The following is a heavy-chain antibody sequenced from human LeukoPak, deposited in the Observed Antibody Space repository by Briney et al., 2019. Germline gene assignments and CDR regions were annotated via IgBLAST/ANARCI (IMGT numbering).Heavy chain of an antibody. J-gene: IGHJ4*02. D-gene: IGHD2-15*01. V-gene: IGHV3-23*01. Sequence: SGGSLRLSCVASGFSFRSYAMSWVRQTPGKGVEWVSGISSSGDSTYYADSVKGRFTISRDTSKNTVYLQMNSLRAEDTALYYCAKSNIVVVLAAADYWGPGILVTVSS. CDR3: AKSNIVVVLAAADY. CDR1: GFSFRSYA. CDR2: ISSSGDST.